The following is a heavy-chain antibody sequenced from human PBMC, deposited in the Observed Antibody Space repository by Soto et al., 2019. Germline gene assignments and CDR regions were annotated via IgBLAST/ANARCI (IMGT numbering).Heavy chain of an antibody. CDR2: IIPIFGTA. Sequence: QVQLVQSGAEVKKPGSSVKVSCKASGGTFSSYAISWVRQAPGQGLEWMGGIIPIFGTANYAQKFQGRVTITADESTSTAYMELSSLRSEDTAVYYCARSSAPNCISTSCYDYYGMDVWGQGTTVTVSS. V-gene: IGHV1-69*12. CDR3: ARSSAPNCISTSCYDYYGMDV. D-gene: IGHD2-2*01. CDR1: GGTFSSYA. J-gene: IGHJ6*02.